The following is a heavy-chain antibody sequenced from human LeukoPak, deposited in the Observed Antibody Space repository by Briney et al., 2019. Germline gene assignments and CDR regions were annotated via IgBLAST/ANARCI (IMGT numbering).Heavy chain of an antibody. CDR1: GYNFIDYY. CDR2: INPNSGGT. CDR3: ATVYSSGWYWNY. D-gene: IGHD6-19*01. Sequence: ASVKVSCKASGYNFIDYYLHWVRQAPGQGLEWMGWINPNSGGTNYAQNFQGRVTMTRDTSISTAYMELSSLRSDDTALYYCATVYSSGWYWNYWGQGTLVTVSS. J-gene: IGHJ4*02. V-gene: IGHV1-2*02.